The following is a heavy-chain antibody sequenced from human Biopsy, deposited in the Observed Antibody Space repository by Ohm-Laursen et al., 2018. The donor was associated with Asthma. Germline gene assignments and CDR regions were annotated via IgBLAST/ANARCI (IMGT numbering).Heavy chain of an antibody. D-gene: IGHD1-26*01. CDR1: GYTFSRYS. Sequence: GSLRLSCSATGYTFSRYSIHWVRQIPGKGLEWVASISTASSFIYYADSVGGRFTTSRGNARNSVYLQMNSLRAEDTALYYCARIGPEWELPGREYSLHHWGEGTLVTVSS. J-gene: IGHJ1*01. CDR2: ISTASSFI. V-gene: IGHV3-21*01. CDR3: ARIGPEWELPGREYSLHH.